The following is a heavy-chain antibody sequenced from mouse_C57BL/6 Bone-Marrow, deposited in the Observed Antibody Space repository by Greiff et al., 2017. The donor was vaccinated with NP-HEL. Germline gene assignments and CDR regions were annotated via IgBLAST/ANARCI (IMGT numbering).Heavy chain of an antibody. J-gene: IGHJ3*01. V-gene: IGHV14-1*01. CDR1: GFNIKDYY. D-gene: IGHD2-3*01. CDR2: IDPEDGDT. CDR3: TTSLYDGYPAWFAY. Sequence: EVKLQQSGAELVRPGASVKLSCTASGFNIKDYYMHWVKQRPEQGLEWIGRIDPEDGDTEYAPKFQGKATMTADTSSNTAYLQLSSLTSEDTAVYYCTTSLYDGYPAWFAYWGQGTLVTVSA.